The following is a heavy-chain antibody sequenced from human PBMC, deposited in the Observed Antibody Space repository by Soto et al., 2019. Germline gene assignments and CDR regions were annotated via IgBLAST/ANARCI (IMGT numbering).Heavy chain of an antibody. J-gene: IGHJ4*02. Sequence: PGGSLRLSCAASGFTFSSYAMSWVRQAPGKGLEWVSAISGSGGSTYYADSVKGRFTISRDNSKNTLYLQMDSLRAEDTAVYYCAKDTGYDFWSGYLGYFDYWGQGTLVTVSS. CDR3: AKDTGYDFWSGYLGYFDY. V-gene: IGHV3-23*01. CDR2: ISGSGGST. D-gene: IGHD3-3*01. CDR1: GFTFSSYA.